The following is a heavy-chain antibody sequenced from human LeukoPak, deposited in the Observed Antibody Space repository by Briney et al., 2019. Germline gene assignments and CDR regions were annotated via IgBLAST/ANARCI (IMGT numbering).Heavy chain of an antibody. Sequence: GGSLRLSCAASGLTFSNAWMNWVRQAPGKGLEWVGRIKSKTDGGTTDYAAPVKGRFTISRDDSKNTLYLQMNSLKTEDTAVYYCTTTYYYGSGEPNWGQGTLVTVSS. CDR3: TTTYYYGSGEPN. CDR1: GLTFSNAW. J-gene: IGHJ4*02. CDR2: IKSKTDGGTT. D-gene: IGHD3-10*01. V-gene: IGHV3-15*07.